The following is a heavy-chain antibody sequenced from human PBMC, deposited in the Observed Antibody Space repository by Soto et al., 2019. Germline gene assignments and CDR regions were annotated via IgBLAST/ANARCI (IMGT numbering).Heavy chain of an antibody. CDR1: GGSISSYY. CDR3: ARLVADDRTPTLNWFDP. CDR2: IYYSGST. V-gene: IGHV4-39*01. J-gene: IGHJ5*02. Sequence: SETLSLTCTVSGGSISSYYWGWIRQPPGKGLEWIGSIYYSGSTYYNPSLKSRVTISVDTSKNQFSLKLSSVTAADTAVYYCARLVADDRTPTLNWFDPLGQATLVTVSP.